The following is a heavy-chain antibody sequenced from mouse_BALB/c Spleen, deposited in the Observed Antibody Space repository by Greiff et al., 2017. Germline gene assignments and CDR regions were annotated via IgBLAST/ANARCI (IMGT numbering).Heavy chain of an antibody. V-gene: IGHV5-17*02. CDR2: ISSGSSTI. CDR3: ARGNYPYYFDY. CDR1: GFTFSSFG. D-gene: IGHD2-1*01. J-gene: IGHJ2*01. Sequence: DVHLVESGGGLVQPGGSRKLSCAASGFTFSSFGMHWVRQAPEKGLEWVAYISSGSSTIYYADTVKGRFTISRDNPKNTLFLQMTSLRSEDTAMYYCARGNYPYYFDYWGQGTTLTVSS.